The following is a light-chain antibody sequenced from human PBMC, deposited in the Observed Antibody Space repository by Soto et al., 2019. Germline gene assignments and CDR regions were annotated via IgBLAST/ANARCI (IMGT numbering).Light chain of an antibody. Sequence: EIVLAQSPGTLSLSPVESATLSCRASQSVSSSFLAWYQQKAGQAPRLLIYGASRRATGIPGRFSGSGSGTDFTLTISRLEPEDFAVYYCQQYVSSPWAFGQGTKV. CDR1: QSVSSSF. V-gene: IGKV3-20*01. J-gene: IGKJ1*01. CDR3: QQYVSSPWA. CDR2: GAS.